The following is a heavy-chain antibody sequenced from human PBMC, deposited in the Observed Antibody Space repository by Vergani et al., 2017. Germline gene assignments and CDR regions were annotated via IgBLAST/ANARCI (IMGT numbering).Heavy chain of an antibody. J-gene: IGHJ5*02. V-gene: IGHV1-8*01. D-gene: IGHD3-10*01. CDR2: MNPNSGNT. Sequence: QVQLVQFGAEVKKPGASVKVSCKASGYTFTSYDINWVRQATGQGLEWMGWMNPNSGNTGYAQKFQGRVTMTRNTSISTAYMELSSLRSEDTAVYYCARGPNYYGSGSYYIWGWFDPWGQGTLVTVSS. CDR1: GYTFTSYD. CDR3: ARGPNYYGSGSYYIWGWFDP.